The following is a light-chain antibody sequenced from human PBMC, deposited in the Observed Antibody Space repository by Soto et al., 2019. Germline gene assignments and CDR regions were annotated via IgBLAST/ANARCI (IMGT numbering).Light chain of an antibody. CDR2: AAS. Sequence: DIQMTQSPSSLSAPIGDRITITCRASQSISSHLYWFQQKPGQAPKLLIYAASSLQSGVPSRFSGSGSGTDFTLTISSLQPEDFATYYCQQSYSNSITFGQGTRLEIK. J-gene: IGKJ5*01. V-gene: IGKV1-39*01. CDR1: QSISSH. CDR3: QQSYSNSIT.